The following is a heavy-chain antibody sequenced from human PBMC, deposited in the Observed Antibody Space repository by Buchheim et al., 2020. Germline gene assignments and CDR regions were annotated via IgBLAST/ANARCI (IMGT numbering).Heavy chain of an antibody. CDR3: TTERAYYDFWSGHTTHYGMDV. V-gene: IGHV3-15*01. J-gene: IGHJ6*02. D-gene: IGHD3-3*01. CDR1: GFTFSNAW. Sequence: EVQLVESGGGLVKPGGSLRLSCAASGFTFSNAWMSWVRQAPGKGLEWVGRIKSKTDGGTTDYAAPVKGRVTVSRDDSKNTVYLQMNSLKTEDTAVYYCTTERAYYDFWSGHTTHYGMDVWGQGTT. CDR2: IKSKTDGGTT.